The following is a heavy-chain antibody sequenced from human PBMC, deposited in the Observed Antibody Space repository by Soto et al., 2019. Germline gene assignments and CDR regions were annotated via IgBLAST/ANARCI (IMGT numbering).Heavy chain of an antibody. D-gene: IGHD5-18*01. CDR2: IFHSGST. J-gene: IGHJ4*02. CDR1: GGSINNNGYS. Sequence: QLQLQESGSGLVKASQTLSLTCAVSGGSINNNGYSWTWIRQPPGKGLEWIGYIFHSGSTYNNPSLKSRVTMSLDRSKNQFSLRLTSVTAADTAVYYCARGRGIQLWIDYWGQGTLVTVSS. CDR3: ARGRGIQLWIDY. V-gene: IGHV4-30-2*01.